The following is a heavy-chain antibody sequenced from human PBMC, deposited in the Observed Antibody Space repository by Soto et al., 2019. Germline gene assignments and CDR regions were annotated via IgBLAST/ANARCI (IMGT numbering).Heavy chain of an antibody. D-gene: IGHD3-3*01. J-gene: IGHJ4*02. CDR3: ARGTLWNGYQFFDY. CDR1: GFTFSNYW. V-gene: IGHV3-7*01. CDR2: IKTDGSEK. Sequence: GGSLRLSCAAPGFTFSNYWMSWVRQAPGKGLEWVANIKTDGSEKYYVDFVKGRFTISRDNAKNSLYLQMNSLRAEDTAVYYCARGTLWNGYQFFDYWGQGTLVTVSS.